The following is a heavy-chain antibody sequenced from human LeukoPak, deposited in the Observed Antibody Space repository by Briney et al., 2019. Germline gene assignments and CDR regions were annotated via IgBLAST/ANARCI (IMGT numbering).Heavy chain of an antibody. CDR1: GFTVDSNY. Sequence: GGSLRLSCAASGFTVDSNYLSWVRQAPGKGLEWVSSISSSSSYIYYADSVKGRFTISRDNAKNSLYLQMNSLRAEDTAVYYCARDGYDFWSGYYTSMDVWGQGTTVTVSS. J-gene: IGHJ6*02. D-gene: IGHD3-3*01. V-gene: IGHV3-21*01. CDR2: ISSSSSYI. CDR3: ARDGYDFWSGYYTSMDV.